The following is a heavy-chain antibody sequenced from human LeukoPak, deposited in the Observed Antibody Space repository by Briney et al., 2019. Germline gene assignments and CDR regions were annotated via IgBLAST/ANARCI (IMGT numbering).Heavy chain of an antibody. CDR2: IKQDGSEK. Sequence: GGSLRLSCAASGFTFSNSWMSWIRQAPGQGLEWVANIKQDGSEKYYMDSVKGRFTISRDNARNSLYLQMNSLRAEDTAVYYCAKDRGFGEYFPFFYWGQGTLVTVSS. V-gene: IGHV3-7*05. CDR1: GFTFSNSW. J-gene: IGHJ4*02. D-gene: IGHD3-10*01. CDR3: AKDRGFGEYFPFFY.